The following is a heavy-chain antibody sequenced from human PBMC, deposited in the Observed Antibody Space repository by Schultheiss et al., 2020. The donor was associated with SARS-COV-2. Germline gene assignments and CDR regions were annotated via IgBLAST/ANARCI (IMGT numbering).Heavy chain of an antibody. V-gene: IGHV3-23*01. D-gene: IGHD3-3*01. Sequence: GGSLRLSCAASGFTFSSYAMSWVRQAPGKGLEWVSAISGSGGSTYYADSVKGRFIVSRDNSKNTLYLQMNSLRAEDTAVYYCARDNPSYDFWSGVSTYYYYGMDVWGRGTTVTVSS. CDR2: ISGSGGST. CDR3: ARDNPSYDFWSGVSTYYYYGMDV. CDR1: GFTFSSYA. J-gene: IGHJ6*02.